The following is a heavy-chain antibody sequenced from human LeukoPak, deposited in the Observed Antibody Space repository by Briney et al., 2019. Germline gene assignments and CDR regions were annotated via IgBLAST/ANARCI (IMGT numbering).Heavy chain of an antibody. CDR3: AKDTPGYSSGWYDAFDI. CDR1: GFTFSSYA. Sequence: PGGSLRLSCAASGFTFSSYAMSWVRQAPGKGLEWVSAISGSGGSTYYADPVKGRFTISRDNSKNTLYLQMNSLRAEDTAVYYCAKDTPGYSSGWYDAFDIWGQGTMVTVSS. CDR2: ISGSGGST. V-gene: IGHV3-23*01. J-gene: IGHJ3*02. D-gene: IGHD6-19*01.